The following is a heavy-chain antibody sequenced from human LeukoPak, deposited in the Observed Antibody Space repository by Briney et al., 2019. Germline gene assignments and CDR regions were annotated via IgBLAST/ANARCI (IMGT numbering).Heavy chain of an antibody. J-gene: IGHJ4*02. CDR3: ARGDYGDHRHFDY. CDR2: IIPIFGTA. CDR1: GGTFSSYA. D-gene: IGHD4-17*01. Sequence: GASVKVSCKASGGTFSSYAISWVRQAPGQGLEWMGGIIPIFGTANYAQKLQGRVTITADESTSTAYMELSSLRSEDTAVYYCARGDYGDHRHFDYWGQGSLVTVSS. V-gene: IGHV1-69*13.